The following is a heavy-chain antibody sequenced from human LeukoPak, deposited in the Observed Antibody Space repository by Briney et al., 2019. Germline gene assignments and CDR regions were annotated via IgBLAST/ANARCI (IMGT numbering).Heavy chain of an antibody. Sequence: ASVKVSCKASGGTFSSYAISWVRQATGQGLEWMGWMNPNSGNTGYAQKFQGRVTMTRNTSISTAYMELSSLRSEDTAVYYCARVSKEVVGGWDYWGQGTLVTVSS. J-gene: IGHJ4*02. CDR1: GGTFSSYA. CDR2: MNPNSGNT. D-gene: IGHD2-2*01. V-gene: IGHV1-8*02. CDR3: ARVSKEVVGGWDY.